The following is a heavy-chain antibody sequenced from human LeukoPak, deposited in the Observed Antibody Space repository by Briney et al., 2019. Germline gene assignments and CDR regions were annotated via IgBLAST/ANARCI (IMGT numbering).Heavy chain of an antibody. CDR2: INPNSGGT. J-gene: IGHJ4*02. Sequence: ASVKVSCKASGYTFTGYYMHWVRQAPGQGLEWMGRINPNSGGTNYAQKFQGRVTMTRDMSISTAYMELSRLRSDDTAVYYCARYEYLEQEYSRSSGGYWGEGTLVTVSS. CDR3: ARYEYLEQEYSRSSGGY. D-gene: IGHD6-6*01. CDR1: GYTFTGYY. V-gene: IGHV1-2*06.